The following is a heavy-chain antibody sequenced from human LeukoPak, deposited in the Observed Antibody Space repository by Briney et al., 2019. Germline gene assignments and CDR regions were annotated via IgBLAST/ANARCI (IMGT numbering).Heavy chain of an antibody. CDR1: GFTFSSYG. CDR2: ISGSGGST. D-gene: IGHD2-2*01. Sequence: GGSLRLSCAASGFTFSSYGMSWVRQAPGKGLEWVSAISGSGGSTYYADSVKGRFTISRDNSKNTLFLQMNSPRAEDTAIYYCAKDMGYCSSATCYGLDYWGQGTLVTVSS. V-gene: IGHV3-23*01. CDR3: AKDMGYCSSATCYGLDY. J-gene: IGHJ4*02.